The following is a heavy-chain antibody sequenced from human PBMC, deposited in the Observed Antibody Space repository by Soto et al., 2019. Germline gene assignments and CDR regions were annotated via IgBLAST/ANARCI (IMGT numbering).Heavy chain of an antibody. CDR3: ARDTETLGPRANDALDI. J-gene: IGHJ3*02. D-gene: IGHD3-3*02. Sequence: APVKLSWKAAGYTFSSYTMNCGVHYPRQGLEWMGCINAGSGNTKYSQNFQGRVSITRDTSASTVYMELTGLKSEDTAVYYCARDTETLGPRANDALDIWGHGTMVT. CDR2: INAGSGNT. CDR1: GYTFSSYT. V-gene: IGHV1-3*01.